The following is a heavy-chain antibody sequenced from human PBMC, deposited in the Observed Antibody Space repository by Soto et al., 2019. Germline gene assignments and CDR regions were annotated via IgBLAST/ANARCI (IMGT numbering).Heavy chain of an antibody. V-gene: IGHV3-23*01. CDR2: FSGSGGNI. CDR3: AKDPKWQVGPLAMDV. D-gene: IGHD2-2*01. CDR1: GVTFITHS. Sequence: GGSLVLSCVASGVTFITHSISWVRQVPVKGLGWVSTFSGSGGNIYYGESVKGRFTISRDDPKNTLYLDMNSLRVEDTAVYYCAKDPKWQVGPLAMDVWGPGTTLTVSS. J-gene: IGHJ6*02.